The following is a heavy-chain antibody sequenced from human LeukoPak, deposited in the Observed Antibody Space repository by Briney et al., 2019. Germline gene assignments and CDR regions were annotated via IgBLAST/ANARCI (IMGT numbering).Heavy chain of an antibody. Sequence: ASVKVSCKASGYTFTGYYMHWVRQAPGQGLEWMGWINPNSGGTNYAQKFQGRVTMTRDTSISTAYMELSRLRSDDTAVYYCARVTTVTTLFKNYYYMDVWGKGTTVTVSS. CDR3: ARVTTVTTLFKNYYYMDV. J-gene: IGHJ6*03. V-gene: IGHV1-2*02. CDR1: GYTFTGYY. D-gene: IGHD4-17*01. CDR2: INPNSGGT.